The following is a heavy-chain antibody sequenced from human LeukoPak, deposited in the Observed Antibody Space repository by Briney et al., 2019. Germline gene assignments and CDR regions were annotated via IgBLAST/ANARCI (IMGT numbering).Heavy chain of an antibody. J-gene: IGHJ6*04. CDR2: VYSNGYT. D-gene: IGHD4-17*01. CDR1: GGSMNTYY. CDR3: ARQPTHNASDCGDYATRGEAYCYSMDV. Sequence: SETLSLICNVSGGSMNTYYWSWIRQPPGEALEWIGYVYSNGYTNYNPSLRSRVTMSVDTSKNQFSLKVSSVAAADTSVYYCARQPTHNASDCGDYATRGEAYCYSMDVWGEGTTVTVSS. V-gene: IGHV4-59*08.